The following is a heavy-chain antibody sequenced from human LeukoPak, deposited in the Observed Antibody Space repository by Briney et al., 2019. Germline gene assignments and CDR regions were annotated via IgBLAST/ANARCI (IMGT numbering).Heavy chain of an antibody. Sequence: PGGSLRLSCAASGFTFSSHSMNWVRQAPGKGLEWLSYISSSSSNMYYADSVKGRFTISRDNAENSLYLQMSSLGDDDTAVYFCARAMTTVTLLGYYYGMDVWGQGTTVTVSS. CDR3: ARAMTTVTLLGYYYGMDV. V-gene: IGHV3-48*02. CDR1: GFTFSSHS. D-gene: IGHD4-17*01. J-gene: IGHJ6*02. CDR2: ISSSSSNM.